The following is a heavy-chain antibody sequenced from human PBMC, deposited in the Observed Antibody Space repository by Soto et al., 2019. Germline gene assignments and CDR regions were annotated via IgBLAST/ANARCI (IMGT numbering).Heavy chain of an antibody. CDR2: IYYSGST. D-gene: IGHD4-17*01. Sequence: LEILSLTCTVSGGSIISSSYYWGWIRQPPGKGLEWIGNIYYSGSTNYNPSLKSRVTISVDTSKNQLSLKLSSVTAADTAVYYCARRYGYYFDYWGQGTLVTVSS. CDR1: GGSIISSSYY. CDR3: ARRYGYYFDY. V-gene: IGHV4-39*01. J-gene: IGHJ4*02.